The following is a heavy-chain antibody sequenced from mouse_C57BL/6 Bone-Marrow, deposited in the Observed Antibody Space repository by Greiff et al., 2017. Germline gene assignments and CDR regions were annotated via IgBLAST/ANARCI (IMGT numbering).Heavy chain of an antibody. CDR2: IDPDNGDT. J-gene: IGHJ2*01. D-gene: IGHD2-4*01. CDR3: TTPIYYDYALDY. V-gene: IGHV14-4*01. Sequence: EVNVVESGAELVRPGASVKLSCTASGFNIKDDYMHWVKQKPEQGLEWIGWIDPDNGDTEYASKFQGKATITADTSSNTAYLQLSSLTSEDTAVYYCTTPIYYDYALDYWGQGTTLTVSS. CDR1: GFNIKDDY.